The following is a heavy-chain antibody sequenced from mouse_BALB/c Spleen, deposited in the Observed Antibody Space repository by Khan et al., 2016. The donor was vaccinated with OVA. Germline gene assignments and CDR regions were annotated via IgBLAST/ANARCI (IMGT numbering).Heavy chain of an antibody. CDR1: GYTFTDYS. CDR2: INTETGEP. Sequence: QIQLVQSGPELKKPGETVKISCKASGYTFTDYSMHWVKQAPGKGLKWMGWINTETGEPTYADDFKGRFAFSLETSASTAYLQINNLKNEDTATYVCARDRYDDVDYWGQGTTLTVSS. V-gene: IGHV9-2-1*01. J-gene: IGHJ2*01. D-gene: IGHD2-14*01. CDR3: ARDRYDDVDY.